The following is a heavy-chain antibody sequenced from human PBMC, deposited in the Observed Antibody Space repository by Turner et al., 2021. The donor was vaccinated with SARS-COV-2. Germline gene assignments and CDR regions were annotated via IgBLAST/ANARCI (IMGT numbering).Heavy chain of an antibody. V-gene: IGHV3-30*18. CDR1: GFTFSTYS. J-gene: IGHJ4*02. CDR2: ISYDGSNK. D-gene: IGHD2-2*02. CDR3: AKDRDCSSTSCYREFVY. Sequence: VQRVESGGGVVQPGRSVRLSCAASGFTFSTYSMHWVSPAPGKGLEWVAIISYDGSNKYYADSVRGRFTITRDNSKNTLYLQMNSLRAEDTAVYYCAKDRDCSSTSCYREFVYWGQGTLVTVSS.